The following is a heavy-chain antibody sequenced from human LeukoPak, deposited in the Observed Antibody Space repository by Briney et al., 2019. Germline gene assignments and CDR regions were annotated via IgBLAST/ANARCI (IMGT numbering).Heavy chain of an antibody. V-gene: IGHV3-43*01. J-gene: IGHJ5*02. D-gene: IGHD3-10*01. Sequence: GGSLRLSCAASGFTFDDYTMHWVRQAPGKGLEWVSLISWDGGSTYYADSVKGRFTISSDNLKNTLSLQMDSLRAADTAMYYCARGSPVASGRYSIYSSWGQGTLVTVSP. CDR2: ISWDGGST. CDR1: GFTFDDYT. CDR3: ARGSPVASGRYSIYSS.